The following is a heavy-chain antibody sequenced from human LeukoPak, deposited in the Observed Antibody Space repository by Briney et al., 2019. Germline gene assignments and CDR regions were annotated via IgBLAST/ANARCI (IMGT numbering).Heavy chain of an antibody. Sequence: PSETLSLTCAVYGGSFSGYYWSWIRQPPGKGLEWIGEINHSGSTNYNPSLKSRVTISVDTSKNQFSLKLSSVTAADTAVYYCARVRGSGWINYWGQGTQVTVSS. CDR3: ARVRGSGWINY. D-gene: IGHD6-19*01. V-gene: IGHV4-34*01. CDR2: INHSGST. J-gene: IGHJ4*02. CDR1: GGSFSGYY.